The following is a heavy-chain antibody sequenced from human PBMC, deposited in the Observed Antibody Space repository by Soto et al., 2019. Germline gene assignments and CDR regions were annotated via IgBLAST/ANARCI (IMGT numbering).Heavy chain of an antibody. CDR2: IIPIFGTA. Sequence: QVQLVQSGAEVKKPGSSVKVSCKASGGTFSSYAISWVRQAPGQGLEWMGGIIPIFGTANYAQKFQGRVTITADKSTSTAYMGLSSLRSEDTVVYYCARGGSKYYYDSSGYFDPFDYWGQGTLVTVSS. V-gene: IGHV1-69*06. D-gene: IGHD3-22*01. CDR1: GGTFSSYA. J-gene: IGHJ4*02. CDR3: ARGGSKYYYDSSGYFDPFDY.